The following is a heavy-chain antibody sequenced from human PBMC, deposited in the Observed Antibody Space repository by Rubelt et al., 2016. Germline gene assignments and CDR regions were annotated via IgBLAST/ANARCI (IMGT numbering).Heavy chain of an antibody. Sequence: VQLLESGGGLVKPGGSLRLSCAASGFTSSDYYMSWIRQPPGKGLEWLGYIYYSGSTNYNLSLKSRVTISVDTSKNQFTLKLSSVTAADTAVYYCATNYYDSSGYYYNDAFDIWGQGTMVTVSS. D-gene: IGHD3-22*01. CDR2: IYYSGST. V-gene: IGHV4-59*01. J-gene: IGHJ3*02. CDR1: GFTSSDYY. CDR3: ATNYYDSSGYYYNDAFDI.